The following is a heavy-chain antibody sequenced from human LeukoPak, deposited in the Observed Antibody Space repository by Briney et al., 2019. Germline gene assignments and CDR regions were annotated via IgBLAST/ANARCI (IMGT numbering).Heavy chain of an antibody. J-gene: IGHJ4*02. V-gene: IGHV3-23*01. CDR2: ISASGGRT. CDR1: GFTFSTYA. D-gene: IGHD2-15*01. CDR3: ASRDPCSGNNCYGIGY. Sequence: GGSLRLSCAASGFTFSTYAMIWVRQAPGKGLEWVSAISASGGRTYYADPVKGRFTISRDNSKNTLYLHMNSLSAEDTAVYYCASRDPCSGNNCYGIGYWGQGTLVTVSS.